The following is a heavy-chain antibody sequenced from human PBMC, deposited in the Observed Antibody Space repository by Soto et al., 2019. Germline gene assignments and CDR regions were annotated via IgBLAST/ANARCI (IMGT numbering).Heavy chain of an antibody. CDR2: IYYSGST. J-gene: IGHJ4*02. CDR3: ARHPRVAVAATAYFDY. D-gene: IGHD6-19*01. V-gene: IGHV4-39*01. Sequence: LETLCLTWSVAGGSSGGSGGYWGWIRQPPGKGLEWIGSIYYSGSTYYNPSLKSRVTISVDTSKNQFSLKLSSVTAADTAVYYCARHPRVAVAATAYFDYWGQGTPVTVSS. CDR1: GGSSGGSGGY.